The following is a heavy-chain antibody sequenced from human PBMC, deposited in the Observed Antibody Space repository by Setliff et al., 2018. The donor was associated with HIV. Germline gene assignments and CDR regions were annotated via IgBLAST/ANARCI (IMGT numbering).Heavy chain of an antibody. CDR3: AIGEVAGFGELHAFDI. Sequence: GESLKISCKGSGYRFTNYWIGWVCQMPGKGLEWMGIIYPGDSDTRYSPSFQGQVTISADKSISTAYLQWSSLKASDTAMYYCAIGEVAGFGELHAFDIWGQGTMVTVSS. D-gene: IGHD3-10*01. V-gene: IGHV5-51*01. CDR1: GYRFTNYW. J-gene: IGHJ3*02. CDR2: IYPGDSDT.